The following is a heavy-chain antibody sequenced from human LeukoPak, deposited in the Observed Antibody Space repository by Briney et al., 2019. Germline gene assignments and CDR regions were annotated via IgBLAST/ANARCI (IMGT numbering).Heavy chain of an antibody. CDR2: IYYSGST. D-gene: IGHD5-12*01. Sequence: SETLSLTCTVSGGSISSYYWSWIRQPPGKGLEWIGHIYYSGSTNYNPSLKSRVTISVDTSKNQFSLKLSSVTAADTAVYYCARLVATIGGYYFDYWGQGTLVTVSS. CDR3: ARLVATIGGYYFDY. V-gene: IGHV4-59*01. J-gene: IGHJ4*02. CDR1: GGSISSYY.